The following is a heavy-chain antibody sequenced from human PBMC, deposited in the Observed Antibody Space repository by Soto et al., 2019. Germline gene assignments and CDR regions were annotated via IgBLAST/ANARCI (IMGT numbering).Heavy chain of an antibody. CDR1: GFTFSSYA. CDR3: ARGSSDIDY. D-gene: IGHD6-19*01. J-gene: IGHJ4*02. CDR2: ISSNGGST. V-gene: IGHV3-64*01. Sequence: GGSLRLSCAASGFTFSSYAMHWVRQAPGKGLEYVSAISSNGGSTYYANSVKGRFTISRDNSKNTLYLQMGSLRAEDMAVYYCARGSSDIDYWGQGTLVTVSS.